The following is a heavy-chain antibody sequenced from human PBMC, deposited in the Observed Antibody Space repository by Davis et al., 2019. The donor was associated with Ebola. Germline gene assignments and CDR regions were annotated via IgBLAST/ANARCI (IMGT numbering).Heavy chain of an antibody. Sequence: SETLSPTCTVSGGSITSSSYYWGWIRQPPGKGLEWIGSIYYSGRTYYNPSLKSRVTRSVDTSKNQFSLKLSSVTAADTAVYYCVRVRLSSGWYFDYWGQGTLVTVSS. J-gene: IGHJ4*02. D-gene: IGHD6-19*01. V-gene: IGHV4-39*01. CDR2: IYYSGRT. CDR3: VRVRLSSGWYFDY. CDR1: GGSITSSSYY.